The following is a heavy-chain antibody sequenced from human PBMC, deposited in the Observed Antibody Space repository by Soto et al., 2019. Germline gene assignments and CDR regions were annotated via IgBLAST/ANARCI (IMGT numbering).Heavy chain of an antibody. J-gene: IGHJ4*02. CDR2: ISSSSGTI. Sequence: EVQLVESGGGLVQPGGSLRLSCAASGFTFSNYGMNWVRQAPGKGLEWISYISSSSGTIYYADSVKGRFTISRGDAKTSLYLQMNSLRAEDTAVYYCATCKRGSTTCRGYYFDYWGQGTLVTVSS. CDR1: GFTFSNYG. CDR3: ATCKRGSTTCRGYYFDY. V-gene: IGHV3-48*01. D-gene: IGHD2-2*01.